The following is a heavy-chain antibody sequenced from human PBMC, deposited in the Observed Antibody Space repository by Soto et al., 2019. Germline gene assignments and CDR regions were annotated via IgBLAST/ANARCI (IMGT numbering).Heavy chain of an antibody. J-gene: IGHJ6*02. CDR1: GFTFSSYA. D-gene: IGHD3-22*01. Sequence: GGSLRLSCAASGFTFSSYAMHWVRQAPGKGLEWVAVISYDGSNKYYADSVKGRFTISRDNSKNTLYLQMNSLRAEDTAVYYCARPDYYDSSGYQIGIYYYGMDVWGQGTRVTVSS. V-gene: IGHV3-30-3*01. CDR2: ISYDGSNK. CDR3: ARPDYYDSSGYQIGIYYYGMDV.